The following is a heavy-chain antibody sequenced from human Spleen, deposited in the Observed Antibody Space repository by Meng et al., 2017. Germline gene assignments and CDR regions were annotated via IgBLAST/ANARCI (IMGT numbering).Heavy chain of an antibody. CDR1: GDSVSSDSAA. J-gene: IGHJ4*02. CDR3: ARGFAPVAPGAFDY. D-gene: IGHD2-2*01. Sequence: QVQLQQSGPGLVKTSQTLSLTCAISGDSVSSDSAAWNWLRQSPSRGLEWLGRTYYRSKWYNNYGVSVKSRITVSPDTYKNQFSLQLNSVTPGDTAVYYCARGFAPVAPGAFDYWGQGALVTVSS. CDR2: TYYRSKWYN. V-gene: IGHV6-1*01.